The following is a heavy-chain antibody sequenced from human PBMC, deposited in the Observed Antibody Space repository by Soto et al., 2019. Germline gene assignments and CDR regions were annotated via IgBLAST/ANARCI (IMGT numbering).Heavy chain of an antibody. Sequence: ASVKVSCKASGYTFTSYDINWVRQATGQGLEWMGWMNPNSGNTGYAQKFQGRVTMTRNTSISTAYMELSSLRSEDTAVYYCASGYGSGSYYSGVGWFDPWGQGTPVTVSS. CDR3: ASGYGSGSYYSGVGWFDP. V-gene: IGHV1-8*01. D-gene: IGHD3-10*01. CDR1: GYTFTSYD. J-gene: IGHJ5*02. CDR2: MNPNSGNT.